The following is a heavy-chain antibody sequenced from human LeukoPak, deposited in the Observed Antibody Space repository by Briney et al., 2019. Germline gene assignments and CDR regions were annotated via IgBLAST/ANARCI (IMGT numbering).Heavy chain of an antibody. V-gene: IGHV4-59*08. CDR1: GGAIKTDY. Sequence: SETLSLTCTVSGGAIKTDYGSWSRESPGNGLEWSGAMSYSGTSNYIPSLKSRVSMTIDISKNQFSLTLTSVTAADTALYFCAAGSRPYYFYYMAVWGTGTTVTVSS. J-gene: IGHJ6*03. CDR3: AAGSRPYYFYYMAV. CDR2: MSYSGTS.